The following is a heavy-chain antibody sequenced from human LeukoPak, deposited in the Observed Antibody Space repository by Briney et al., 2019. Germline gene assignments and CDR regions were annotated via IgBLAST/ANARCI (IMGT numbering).Heavy chain of an antibody. V-gene: IGHV3-30*02. CDR3: AKTPVPYSSGWYALDY. CDR1: GFTFSSYG. CDR2: IRYDGSNK. J-gene: IGHJ4*02. Sequence: PGGSLRLSCAASGFTFSSYGTHWVRQAPGKGLEWVAFIRYDGSNKYYADSVKGRFTISRDNSKNTLYLQMNSLRAEDTAVYYCAKTPVPYSSGWYALDYWGQGTLVTVSS. D-gene: IGHD6-19*01.